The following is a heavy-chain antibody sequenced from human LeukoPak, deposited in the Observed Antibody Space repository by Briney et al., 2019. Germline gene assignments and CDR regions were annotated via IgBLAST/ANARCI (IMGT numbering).Heavy chain of an antibody. D-gene: IGHD6-6*01. CDR1: GFTFSSYS. CDR3: ARIGYSSSSFDY. Sequence: PGGSLRLSCAASGFTFSSYSMNWVRQAPGKGLEWVANIKQDGSVKYYVDSLKGRFTISRDNARNSVYLQMNSLRAEDTAVYYCARIGYSSSSFDYWGQGTLVTVSS. CDR2: IKQDGSVK. V-gene: IGHV3-7*01. J-gene: IGHJ4*02.